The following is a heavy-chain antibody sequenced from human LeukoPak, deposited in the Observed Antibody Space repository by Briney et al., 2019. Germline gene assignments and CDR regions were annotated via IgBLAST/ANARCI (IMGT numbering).Heavy chain of an antibody. J-gene: IGHJ4*02. CDR2: IWYDGGNK. CDR3: ATDIVVVPAANTDY. V-gene: IGHV3-30*02. D-gene: IGHD2-2*01. CDR1: GFTFSSYG. Sequence: GGSLRLSCAASGFTFSSYGMHWVRQAPGKGLEWVAVIWYDGGNKYYADSVKGRFTISRDNSKNTLYLQMNSLRAEDTAVYYCATDIVVVPAANTDYWGQGTLVTVSS.